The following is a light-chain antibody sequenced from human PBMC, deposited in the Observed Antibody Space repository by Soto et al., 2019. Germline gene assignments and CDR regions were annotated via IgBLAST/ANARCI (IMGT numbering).Light chain of an antibody. CDR2: DVT. J-gene: IGLJ1*01. CDR1: SSDVGTYNF. Sequence: QSALTQPRSVSGSPGQSVTISCTGTSSDVGTYNFVSWYQQHPSKAPKFMIYDVTKRPSGVPDRFSGSKSGNTASLTISGLQAEDEADYYCCSYVGSYTSYVFGTGTKLTVL. V-gene: IGLV2-11*01. CDR3: CSYVGSYTSYV.